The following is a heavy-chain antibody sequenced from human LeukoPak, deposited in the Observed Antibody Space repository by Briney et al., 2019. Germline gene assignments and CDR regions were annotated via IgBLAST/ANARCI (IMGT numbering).Heavy chain of an antibody. V-gene: IGHV4-59*08. CDR2: IYYGGST. CDR3: ARALSGEVDY. D-gene: IGHD3-16*01. Sequence: SETLSLTCTVSGGSISRSYWNWIRQPPGKGLEWIGYIYYGGSTNYNPSLQSRVTISLDTSKNQFSLRLSSVTAADTAVYYCARALSGEVDYWGQGTLVTVSS. CDR1: GGSISRSY. J-gene: IGHJ4*02.